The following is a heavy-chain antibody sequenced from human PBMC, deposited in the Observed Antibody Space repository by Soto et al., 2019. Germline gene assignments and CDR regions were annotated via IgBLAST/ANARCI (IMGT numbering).Heavy chain of an antibody. V-gene: IGHV3-23*01. CDR1: GFNFSTYA. CDR3: ARDGKSAGTAY. CDR2: ISGGQQNT. J-gene: IGHJ4*02. D-gene: IGHD1-1*01. Sequence: PGGSLRLSCAASGFNFSTYALSWVRQAPGKGLEWVSAISGGQQNTYYADSVKGRFAISRDNSKSTVYLQMNSLRADDTAVYYCARDGKSAGTAYWGQGTLVTVSS.